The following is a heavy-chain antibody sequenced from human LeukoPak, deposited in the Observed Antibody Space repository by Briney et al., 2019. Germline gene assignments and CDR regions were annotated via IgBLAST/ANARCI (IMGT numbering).Heavy chain of an antibody. D-gene: IGHD3-22*01. V-gene: IGHV3-48*04. CDR1: GFTFSSYS. CDR2: ISSSGSTI. J-gene: IGHJ6*03. Sequence: GGSLRLSCAASGFTFSSYSMNWVRQAPGKGLEWVSYISSSGSTIYYADSVKGRFTISRDNAKNSLYLQMNSLRAEDTAVYYCARVPPGDSSGYYLRGAGKWDYYYYYYMDVWGKGTTVTVSS. CDR3: ARVPPGDSSGYYLRGAGKWDYYYYYYMDV.